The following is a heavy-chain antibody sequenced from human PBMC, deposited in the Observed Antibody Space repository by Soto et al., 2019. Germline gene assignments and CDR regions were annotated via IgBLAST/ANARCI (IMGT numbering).Heavy chain of an antibody. V-gene: IGHV1-2*04. CDR2: INPNSGGT. D-gene: IGHD6-19*01. CDR1: GYTFTGYY. CDR3: ARDSTAVAGSFGY. J-gene: IGHJ4*02. Sequence: ASVKVSCKASGYTFTGYYMHWVRQAPGQGLEWMGWINPNSGGTNYAQKFQGWVTMTRDTSISTAYMELSRLRSDDTAVYYCARDSTAVAGSFGYWGQGTLVTVSS.